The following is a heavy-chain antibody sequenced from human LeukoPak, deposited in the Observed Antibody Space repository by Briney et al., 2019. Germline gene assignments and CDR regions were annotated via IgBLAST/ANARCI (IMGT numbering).Heavy chain of an antibody. Sequence: PSETLSLTCAVSGGSISSSNWWSWVRQPPGKGLEWIGEIYRSGSTNYNPSLKSRVTISGDTSKNQFSLRLSSVTAADTALYYCARGYKPASGKDGAFDIWGQGTMVTVSS. V-gene: IGHV4-4*02. D-gene: IGHD6-13*01. CDR1: GGSISSSNW. J-gene: IGHJ3*02. CDR2: IYRSGST. CDR3: ARGYKPASGKDGAFDI.